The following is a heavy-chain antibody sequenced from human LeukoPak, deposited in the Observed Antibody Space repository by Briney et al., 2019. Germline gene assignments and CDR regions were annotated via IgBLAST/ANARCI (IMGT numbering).Heavy chain of an antibody. CDR2: ISGSGGST. D-gene: IGHD6-19*01. V-gene: IGHV3-23*01. Sequence: GGSLRLSCAASGFTFSSYVMSWVRQAPGKGLEWVSAISGSGGSTYYADSVKGRFTISRDNSKNTLYLQMNSLRAEDTAVYYCAKDRKQWLLKYYFDYWGQGTLVTVSS. CDR1: GFTFSSYV. J-gene: IGHJ4*02. CDR3: AKDRKQWLLKYYFDY.